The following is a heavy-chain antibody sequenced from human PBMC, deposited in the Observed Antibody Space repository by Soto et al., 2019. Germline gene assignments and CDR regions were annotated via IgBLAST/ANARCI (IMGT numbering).Heavy chain of an antibody. V-gene: IGHV1-69*06. CDR1: GGTLNDHG. CDR2: TIPVFDAP. J-gene: IGHJ3*02. CDR3: ARGVYGSGNYYSGPSAFDI. Sequence: QVQLEQSGAEVKKPGSSVKVSCKASGGTLNDHGVSWLRQAPGQGLEWVGGTIPVFDAPKYAQKFQGRVTIAADKYTNIAYMELSSLRSEDTAFYYCARGVYGSGNYYSGPSAFDIWGQGTMVIVSS. D-gene: IGHD3-10*01.